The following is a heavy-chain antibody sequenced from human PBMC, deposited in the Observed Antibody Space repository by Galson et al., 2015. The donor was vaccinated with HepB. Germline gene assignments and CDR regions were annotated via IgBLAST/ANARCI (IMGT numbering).Heavy chain of an antibody. CDR1: GGSISSSSYY. CDR2: IYHSGST. Sequence: SETLSLTCTVSGGSISSSSYYWGWIRQPPGKGLEWIGSIYHSGSTYYNPSLKSRVTISVDTSKNQFSLKLSSVTAADTAVYYCARRREMATITSWYFDLWGRGTLVTVSS. V-gene: IGHV4-39*01. J-gene: IGHJ2*01. CDR3: ARRREMATITSWYFDL. D-gene: IGHD5-24*01.